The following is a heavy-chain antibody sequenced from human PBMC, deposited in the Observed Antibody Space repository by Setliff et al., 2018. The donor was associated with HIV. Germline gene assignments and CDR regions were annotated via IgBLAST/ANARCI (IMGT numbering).Heavy chain of an antibody. CDR3: ARVRSGQAFDL. V-gene: IGHV1-69*06. J-gene: IGHJ4*02. CDR1: GDSFSNYG. Sequence: SVKVSCKAFGDSFSNYGFGWVRQAPGQGLEWLGGIVPLIDTASNAQKFQGRVTITADKSTSTVYMDLSSLTSGDTAVYYCARVRSGQAFDLWGQGTLVTVSS. D-gene: IGHD3-3*01. CDR2: IVPLIDTA.